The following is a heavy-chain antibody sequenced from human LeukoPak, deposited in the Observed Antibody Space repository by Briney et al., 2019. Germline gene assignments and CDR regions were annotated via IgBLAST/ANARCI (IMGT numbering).Heavy chain of an antibody. D-gene: IGHD6-19*01. CDR3: AKELTRMTVAGTFGY. J-gene: IGHJ4*02. V-gene: IGHV3-23*01. Sequence: PGGSLRLSCAASGFTFSAYAMSWVRQAPGKGLEWVSTFSDTDTGTYYADSVKGRFTISGDTSKNTPYLQMSGLRAEDTAIYYCAKELTRMTVAGTFGYWGQGALVTVSS. CDR2: FSDTDTGT. CDR1: GFTFSAYA.